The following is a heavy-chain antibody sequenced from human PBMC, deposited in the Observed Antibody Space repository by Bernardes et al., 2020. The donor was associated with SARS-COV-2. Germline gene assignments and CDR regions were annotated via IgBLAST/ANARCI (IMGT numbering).Heavy chain of an antibody. CDR2: ISSTTLYI. V-gene: IGHV3-21*06. CDR1: GFDFSTYT. Sequence: GGALRLSCAASGFDFSTYTMNWVRQAPGKGLEWVSSISSTTLYIYYADSVKGRFTISRDNAKNSLYLQMNSLRDEDTAVYYCAREPRGYDASHPFDIWGQGTMVTVSS. J-gene: IGHJ3*02. CDR3: AREPRGYDASHPFDI. D-gene: IGHD5-12*01.